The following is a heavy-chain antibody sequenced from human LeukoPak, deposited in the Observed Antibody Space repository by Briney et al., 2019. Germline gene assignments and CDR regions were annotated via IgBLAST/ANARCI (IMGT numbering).Heavy chain of an antibody. CDR3: ARSSSWSLVDY. V-gene: IGHV4-39*01. CDR2: IYYSGST. J-gene: IGHJ4*02. CDR1: GGSISSSSYY. Sequence: PSETLSLTCTVSGGSISSSSYYWGWIRQPPGKGLEWIGSIYYSGSTYYNPSLKSRVTISVDTSKNQFSLKLSSVTAADTAVYYCARSSSWSLVDYWGQGTLVTVSS. D-gene: IGHD6-6*01.